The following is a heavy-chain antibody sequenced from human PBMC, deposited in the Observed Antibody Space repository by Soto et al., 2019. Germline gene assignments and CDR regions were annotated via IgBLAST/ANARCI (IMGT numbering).Heavy chain of an antibody. CDR2: IWYDGTQK. D-gene: IGHD4-17*01. V-gene: IGHV3-33*01. Sequence: GGSLRLSCEASGFTFNTYSMHWVRQPPGKGLEWLAAIWYDGTQKYYADSVKGRFIISRDNSKKTLYLEMNSLRAEDTAVYYCARAGGTTVTGLWHFDSWGQGTLVTSPQ. CDR1: GFTFNTYS. CDR3: ARAGGTTVTGLWHFDS. J-gene: IGHJ4*02.